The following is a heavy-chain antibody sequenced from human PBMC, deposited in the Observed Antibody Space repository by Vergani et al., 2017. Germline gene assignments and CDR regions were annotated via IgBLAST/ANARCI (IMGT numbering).Heavy chain of an antibody. CDR1: GYTFTGYY. D-gene: IGHD2-15*01. Sequence: QVQLVQSGAEVKKPGASVKVSCKASGYTFTGYYMHWVRQAPGQGLEWMGWINPNSGGTNYAQKFQGRVTITADESTRTAYMELSSLGSEDTAVYYCARAGIVVVVAANDDYMDVWGKGTTVTVSS. CDR3: ARAGIVVVVAANDDYMDV. V-gene: IGHV1-2*02. CDR2: INPNSGGT. J-gene: IGHJ6*03.